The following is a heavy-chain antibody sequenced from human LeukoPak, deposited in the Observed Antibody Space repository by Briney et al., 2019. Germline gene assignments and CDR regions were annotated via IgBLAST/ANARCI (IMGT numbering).Heavy chain of an antibody. CDR3: ARGDFWSGYFPSWYFDL. V-gene: IGHV4-59*08. Sequence: SETLSLTCTVSGGSISRYYWSWIRQPPGKGLEWIGYIYYSGSTNYNPSLKSRVTISVDTSKNQFSLKLSFVTAADTAVYYCARGDFWSGYFPSWYFDLWGRGTLVTVSS. CDR2: IYYSGST. D-gene: IGHD3-3*01. CDR1: GGSISRYY. J-gene: IGHJ2*01.